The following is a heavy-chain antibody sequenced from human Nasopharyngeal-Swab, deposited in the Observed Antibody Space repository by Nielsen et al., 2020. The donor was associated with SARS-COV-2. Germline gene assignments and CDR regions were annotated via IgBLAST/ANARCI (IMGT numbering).Heavy chain of an antibody. CDR3: ARGVNPPPDY. J-gene: IGHJ4*02. V-gene: IGHV3-53*01. D-gene: IGHD1-14*01. CDR2: IYSGGNT. CDR1: GFTVSSNY. Sequence: GESLKISCTASGFTVSSNYMTWVRQAPGKGLEWVSIIYSGGNTYHADSVKGRFTISRDNSKNTLFLQMSSLRADDTAVYYCARGVNPPPDYWGQGTLVIVSS.